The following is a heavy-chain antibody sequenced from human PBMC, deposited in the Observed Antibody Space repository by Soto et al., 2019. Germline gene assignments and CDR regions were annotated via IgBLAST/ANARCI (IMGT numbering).Heavy chain of an antibody. CDR2: ISTRGSTI. D-gene: IGHD2-2*01. J-gene: IGHJ3*02. CDR3: VKYCSSTSCYAGAFDI. Sequence: GGSLRLSCAASGFTFSDYYMNWIRQAPGKGLERVSYISTRGSTIFYADSVKGRFTISRDNAKNSLDLQMNSLRAEDMAVYYCVKYCSSTSCYAGAFDIWGQGTMVTVSS. CDR1: GFTFSDYY. V-gene: IGHV3-11*04.